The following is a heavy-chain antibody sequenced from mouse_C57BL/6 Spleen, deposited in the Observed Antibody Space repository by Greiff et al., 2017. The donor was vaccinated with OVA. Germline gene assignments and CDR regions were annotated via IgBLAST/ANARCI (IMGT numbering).Heavy chain of an antibody. CDR2: IDPSDSYT. CDR3: VGVASDFDY. J-gene: IGHJ2*01. CDR1: GYTFTSYW. V-gene: IGHV1-59*01. Sequence: QVQLQQPGAELVRPGTSVKLSCKASGYTFTSYWMHWVKQRPGQGLEWIGVIDPSDSYTNYNQKFKGKATLTVDTSSSTAYMQLSSLTSEDSAVYFCVGVASDFDYGGQGTTLTVSS.